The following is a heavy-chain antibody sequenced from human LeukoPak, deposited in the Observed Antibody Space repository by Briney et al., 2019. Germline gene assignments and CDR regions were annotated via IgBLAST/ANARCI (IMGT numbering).Heavy chain of an antibody. CDR1: GFTFSTYA. CDR2: ISGRGDIT. CDR3: ASGRAAAGNPFDP. V-gene: IGHV3-23*01. Sequence: PGGSLRLSCAASGFTFSTYAMSWVRQAPGKGLGWVSAISGRGDITYYADSVKGRFTISRDNSKNTLYLQMNSLRAEDTAVYYCASGRAAAGNPFDPWGQGTLVTVSS. D-gene: IGHD6-13*01. J-gene: IGHJ5*02.